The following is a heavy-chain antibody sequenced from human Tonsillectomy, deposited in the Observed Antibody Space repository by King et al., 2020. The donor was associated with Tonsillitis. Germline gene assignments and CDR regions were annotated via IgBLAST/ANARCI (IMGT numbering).Heavy chain of an antibody. CDR3: VRDQGYSSFDF. CDR1: GFTYSASW. V-gene: IGHV3-7*04. CDR2: TKPDGSEY. Sequence: EVQLVESGGGLVQPGGNLRLSCVASGFTYSASWMTWVRQAPGKGLEWVATTKPDGSEYWFVDSVKGRFTISRDNAKNSLDLQMNSLRAEDTAVYYCVRDQGYSSFDFWRQGTLVTVSS. D-gene: IGHD2-21*01. J-gene: IGHJ4*02.